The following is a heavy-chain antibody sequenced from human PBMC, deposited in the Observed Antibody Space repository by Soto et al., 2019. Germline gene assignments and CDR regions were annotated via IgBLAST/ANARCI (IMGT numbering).Heavy chain of an antibody. D-gene: IGHD6-6*01. V-gene: IGHV4-31*11. J-gene: IGHJ5*02. CDR1: GGSIISASYS. Sequence: QVQLQESGPRLVKPSQTLSLSCAVSGGSIISASYSWNWIRQSPGRGLEWIGHIYSSGSTYYNPSLKSRVSISVATSNNQFSLKLTSVTAEDTAVYFCAREDAARIERWFDAWGQGILVTVSS. CDR3: AREDAARIERWFDA. CDR2: IYSSGST.